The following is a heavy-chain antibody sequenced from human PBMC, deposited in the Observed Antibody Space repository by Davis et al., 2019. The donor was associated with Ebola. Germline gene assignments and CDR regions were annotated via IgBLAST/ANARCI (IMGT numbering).Heavy chain of an antibody. J-gene: IGHJ6*02. CDR3: ATIDSLDHYGTDV. Sequence: SETLSLTCAVYGGSFSGYYWNWFRQPPGKGLEWIGSIYYHGSPSYNPSLNSRVTISVDRSQNQFSLKVTSVTAADTAVYYCATIDSLDHYGTDVWGQGTTVTVSS. D-gene: IGHD1-1*01. V-gene: IGHV4-34*01. CDR1: GGSFSGYY. CDR2: IYYHGSP.